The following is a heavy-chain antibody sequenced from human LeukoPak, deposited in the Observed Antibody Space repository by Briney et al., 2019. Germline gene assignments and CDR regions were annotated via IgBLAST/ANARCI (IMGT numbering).Heavy chain of an antibody. D-gene: IGHD4-17*01. CDR1: GGSINNYY. CDR3: ARGGDYGDLRYFDY. J-gene: IGHJ4*02. V-gene: IGHV4-59*01. CDR2: VYYRGST. Sequence: SETLSLTCTVSGGSINNYYWSWIRQPPGKGLEWIGYVYYRGSTNYNPSLKSRVTFSVDTSKNQFSLKLNSVTAADTAVYYCARGGDYGDLRYFDYWGQGTLVTVSS.